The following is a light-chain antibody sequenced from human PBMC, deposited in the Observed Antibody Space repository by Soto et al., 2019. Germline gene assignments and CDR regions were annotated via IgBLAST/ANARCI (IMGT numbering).Light chain of an antibody. V-gene: IGLV2-8*01. CDR2: EVS. CDR1: SSDVGGYNY. Sequence: QSVLTQPPSASGSPGQSVTISCTGTSSDVGGYNYVSWYQQHPGRAPKLMIYEVSKRPSGFPDRFSGSKSGNTASLTVSGLQAEDEADYYCSSYAGSNNFFGTGTKVTVL. J-gene: IGLJ1*01. CDR3: SSYAGSNNF.